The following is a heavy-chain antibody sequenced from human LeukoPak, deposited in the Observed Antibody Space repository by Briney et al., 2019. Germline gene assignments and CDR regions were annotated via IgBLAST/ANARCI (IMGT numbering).Heavy chain of an antibody. Sequence: SVKVSCKASGGTFSSYAISWVRQAPGQGLEWMGGIIPIFGTANYAQKFQGRVTITTDESTGTAYMELSSLRSEDTAVYYCARDMWRVRGDAFDIWGQGTMVTVSS. CDR2: IIPIFGTA. CDR3: ARDMWRVRGDAFDI. J-gene: IGHJ3*02. D-gene: IGHD6-19*01. V-gene: IGHV1-69*05. CDR1: GGTFSSYA.